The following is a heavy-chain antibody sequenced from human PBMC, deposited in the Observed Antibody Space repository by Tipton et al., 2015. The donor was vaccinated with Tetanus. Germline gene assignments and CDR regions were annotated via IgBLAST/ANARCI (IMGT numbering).Heavy chain of an antibody. V-gene: IGHV3-21*06. CDR1: GFTFNSHW. J-gene: IGHJ4*02. CDR3: ATGNPLDY. CDR2: ISSTSSYI. Sequence: SLRLSCAASGFTFNSHWMNWVRQAPGKGLEWVASISSTSSYIYYEDSMKGRFTISRDNSKNSLYLEVTSLRDEDTAMYYCATGNPLDYWGQGTRVTVSS.